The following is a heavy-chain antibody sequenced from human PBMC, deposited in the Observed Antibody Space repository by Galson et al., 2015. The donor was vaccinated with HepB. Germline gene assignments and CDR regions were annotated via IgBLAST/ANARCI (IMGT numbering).Heavy chain of an antibody. V-gene: IGHV3-23*01. J-gene: IGHJ3*02. D-gene: IGHD3-10*01. Sequence: SLRLSCAASGFTFSSYAMSWVRQAPGKGLEWVSAISGSGGSTYYADSVKGRFTISRDNSKNTLYLQMNSLRAEDTAVYYCAKDLGGLNYYGSGSYGAFDIWGQGTMVTVSS. CDR2: ISGSGGST. CDR3: AKDLGGLNYYGSGSYGAFDI. CDR1: GFTFSSYA.